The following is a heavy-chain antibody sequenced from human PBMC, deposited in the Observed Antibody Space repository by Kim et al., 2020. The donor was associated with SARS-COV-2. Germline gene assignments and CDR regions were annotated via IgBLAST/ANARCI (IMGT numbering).Heavy chain of an antibody. V-gene: IGHV3-74*03. J-gene: IGHJ5*02. D-gene: IGHD2-15*01. CDR2: VDPFGFLT. CDR3: ASSEPRIFGNLKFDP. CDR1: GFSFSTYW. Sequence: GGSLRLSCAASGFSFSTYWMHWVRQVPGKGLVWVSRVDPFGFLTTYADSVKGRFTISRDNARNTLYLQRNGLRAEDTAVYYCASSEPRIFGNLKFDPWGRGTLVTVSS.